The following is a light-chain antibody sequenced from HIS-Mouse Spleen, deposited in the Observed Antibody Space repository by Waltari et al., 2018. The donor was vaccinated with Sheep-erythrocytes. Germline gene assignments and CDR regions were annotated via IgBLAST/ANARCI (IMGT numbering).Light chain of an antibody. Sequence: SYELTQPSSVSVSPGQTARITCSGDVLAKKYARWFQQKPGQAPVLVIYKDSERPSGIPERFSGSNSGNTATLTISGTQAMDEADYYCQAWDSSTAWNVVFGGGTKLTVL. CDR1: VLAKKY. CDR2: KDS. J-gene: IGLJ2*01. V-gene: IGLV3-27*01. CDR3: QAWDSSTAWNVV.